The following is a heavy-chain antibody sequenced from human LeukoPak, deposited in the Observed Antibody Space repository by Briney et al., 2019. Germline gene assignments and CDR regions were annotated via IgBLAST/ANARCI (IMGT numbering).Heavy chain of an antibody. CDR3: ARMGYCSGGSCYSGPPDAFDI. D-gene: IGHD2-15*01. CDR2: IKQDGSEK. V-gene: IGHV3-7*01. CDR1: GFTFSSYW. J-gene: IGHJ3*02. Sequence: GGSLRLSCAASGFTFSSYWMSWVRQAPGKGLEWVANIKQDGSEKYYVDSVKGRFTISRDNAKNSLYLQMNSLRAEDTAVYYCARMGYCSGGSCYSGPPDAFDIWGQGTVVTVSS.